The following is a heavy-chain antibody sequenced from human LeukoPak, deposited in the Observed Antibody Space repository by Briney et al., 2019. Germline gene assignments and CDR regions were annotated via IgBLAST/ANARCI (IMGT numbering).Heavy chain of an antibody. V-gene: IGHV4-39*07. CDR3: ARDLDYYGSGSHDY. CDR2: IYHSGST. Sequence: SETLSLTCTVSGGSISSSSYYWGWIRQPPGKGLEWIGSIYHSGSTYYNPSLKSRVTISVDTSKNQFSLKLSSVTAADTAVYYCARDLDYYGSGSHDYWGQGTLVTVSS. CDR1: GGSISSSSYY. D-gene: IGHD3-10*01. J-gene: IGHJ4*02.